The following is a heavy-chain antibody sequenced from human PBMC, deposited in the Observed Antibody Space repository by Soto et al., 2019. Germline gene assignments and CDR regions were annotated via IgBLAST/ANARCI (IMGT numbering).Heavy chain of an antibody. D-gene: IGHD3-10*01. J-gene: IGHJ5*02. Sequence: EVQLLESGGGLVQPGGSLRLSCAASGFTFSSYAMSWVRQAPGKGLEWVSAISGSGGSTYYADSVKGRFTISRDNSKNTLYLQMNSLRAEETAVYYCAKVSSGSYYRDWFDPWGQGTLVTVSS. V-gene: IGHV3-23*01. CDR2: ISGSGGST. CDR3: AKVSSGSYYRDWFDP. CDR1: GFTFSSYA.